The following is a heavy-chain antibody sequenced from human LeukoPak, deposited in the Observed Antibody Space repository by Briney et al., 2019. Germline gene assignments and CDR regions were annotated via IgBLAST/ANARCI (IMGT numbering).Heavy chain of an antibody. V-gene: IGHV3-74*01. CDR3: ARDAYYYEK. J-gene: IGHJ4*02. D-gene: IGHD3-22*01. CDR2: INSDGSST. CDR1: GFNFHNDW. Sequence: GGSLRLSCAASGFNFHNDWMNWVRQAPGKGLVWVSRINSDGSSTDYADSVKGRFTISRDNARNTLYLQMNSLRAEDTAVYYCARDAYYYEKWGQGTLVTVSS.